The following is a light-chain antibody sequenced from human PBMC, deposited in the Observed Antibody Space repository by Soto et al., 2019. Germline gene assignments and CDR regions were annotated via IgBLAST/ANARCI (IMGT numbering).Light chain of an antibody. J-gene: IGKJ4*01. Sequence: EIVLTQSPGTLSLSPGERATLSCRASQTVTNTHLAWYQQKSGQAPKFLIYGASNRATGIPDRFSGSGSGTDFTLTISRLEPEDFAVYYCQQYGTLPPTFGGGTKVEI. CDR3: QQYGTLPPT. CDR2: GAS. CDR1: QTVTNTH. V-gene: IGKV3-20*01.